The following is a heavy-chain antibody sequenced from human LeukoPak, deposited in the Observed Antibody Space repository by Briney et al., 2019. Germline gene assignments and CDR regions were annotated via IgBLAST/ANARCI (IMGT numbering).Heavy chain of an antibody. D-gene: IGHD3-3*01. CDR3: ARHLRFLEWLLFGWFDP. V-gene: IGHV4-39*01. Sequence: SETLSLTCTVSGGSISSSSYYWGWIRQPPGKWLEWIGSIYYSGSTYYNPSLKSRVTISVDTSKNQFSLKLSSVTAADTAVYYCARHLRFLEWLLFGWFDPWGQGTLVTVSS. J-gene: IGHJ5*02. CDR2: IYYSGST. CDR1: GGSISSSSYY.